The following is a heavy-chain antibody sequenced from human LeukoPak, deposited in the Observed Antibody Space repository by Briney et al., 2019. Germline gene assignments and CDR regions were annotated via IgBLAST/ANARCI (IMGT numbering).Heavy chain of an antibody. Sequence: ASVKVSCKASGYTFTSYYMHWLRQAPGQGLEWMGLINPSGGSTSYAQKFQGRVTMTRDTSTSTVYMELSSLRSEDTAVYYCASRSSTSDFDYWGQGTLVTVSS. V-gene: IGHV1-46*03. D-gene: IGHD2-2*01. CDR2: INPSGGST. J-gene: IGHJ4*02. CDR3: ASRSSTSDFDY. CDR1: GYTFTSYY.